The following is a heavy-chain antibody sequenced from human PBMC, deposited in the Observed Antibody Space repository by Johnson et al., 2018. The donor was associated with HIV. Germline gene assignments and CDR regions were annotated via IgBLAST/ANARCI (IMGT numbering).Heavy chain of an antibody. V-gene: IGHV3-33*06. CDR1: GFTFSDYY. J-gene: IGHJ3*02. CDR3: AKGQVARGAFDI. Sequence: QVLLVESGGGLVKPGGSLRLSCAASGFTFSDYYMSWIRQAPGKGLEWLSVIWYDGSNEYYADSVKGRFTISRDNSKNTLYLQMSSLRLEDTAVYYCAKGQVARGAFDIWGQGTTVTVSS. CDR2: IWYDGSNE.